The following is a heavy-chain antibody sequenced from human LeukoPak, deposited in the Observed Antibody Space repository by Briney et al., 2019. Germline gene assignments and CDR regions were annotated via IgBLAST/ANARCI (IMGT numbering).Heavy chain of an antibody. CDR3: AKDRAVRGVTHFDY. V-gene: IGHV3-23*01. Sequence: GGSLRLSCAASGFTFSSYAMSWVRQAPGRGLEWDSAISGSGGSTHYADSEKGRFTISRDNSKNTLYLQMNSLRAEDTAVYYCAKDRAVRGVTHFDYWGQGTLVTVSS. CDR2: ISGSGGST. D-gene: IGHD3-10*01. J-gene: IGHJ4*02. CDR1: GFTFSSYA.